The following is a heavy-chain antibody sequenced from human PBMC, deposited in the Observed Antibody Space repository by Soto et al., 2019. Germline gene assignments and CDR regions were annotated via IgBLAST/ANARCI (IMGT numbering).Heavy chain of an antibody. CDR3: ARDPGGGGGLDY. CDR2: IYYSGST. Sequence: SETLSLTCTVSGGSISSYYWSWIRQPPGKGLEWIGYIYYSGSTNYNPSLKSRVTISVDTSKNQFSLKLSSVTAADTAVYYCARDPGGGGGLDYWGQGTLVTVSS. D-gene: IGHD3-16*01. J-gene: IGHJ4*02. V-gene: IGHV4-59*01. CDR1: GGSISSYY.